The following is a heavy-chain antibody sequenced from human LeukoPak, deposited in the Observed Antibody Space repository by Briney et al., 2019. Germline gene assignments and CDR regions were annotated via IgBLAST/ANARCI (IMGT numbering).Heavy chain of an antibody. CDR3: AKEGQRRGVVDY. Sequence: GGSLRLSCAASGFTFSSYAMSWVRQAPGKGLEWVSAIGGSGGSTYYADSVKGRFTISRDNSKNTLYLQMSSLRAEDTAVYYCAKEGQRRGVVDYWGQGTLVTVSS. CDR2: IGGSGGST. D-gene: IGHD6-25*01. CDR1: GFTFSSYA. V-gene: IGHV3-23*01. J-gene: IGHJ4*02.